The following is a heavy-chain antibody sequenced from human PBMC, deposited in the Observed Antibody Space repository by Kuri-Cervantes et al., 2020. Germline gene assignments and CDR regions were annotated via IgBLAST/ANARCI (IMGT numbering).Heavy chain of an antibody. V-gene: IGHV3-30-3*01. Sequence: GESLKISCAASGFTFSSYAMHWVRQAPGKGLEWVAVISYDGSNKYYADSVKGRFTISRDNSKNTLYLQMNSLRAEDTAVYYCASEGYYGSGIKGEFDYWGQGTLVTVSS. CDR3: ASEGYYGSGIKGEFDY. J-gene: IGHJ4*02. D-gene: IGHD3-10*01. CDR1: GFTFSSYA. CDR2: ISYDGSNK.